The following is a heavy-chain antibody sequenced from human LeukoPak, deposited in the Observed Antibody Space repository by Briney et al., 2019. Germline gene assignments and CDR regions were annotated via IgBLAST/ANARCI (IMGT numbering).Heavy chain of an antibody. CDR1: GYTFTSYY. D-gene: IGHD6-6*01. Sequence: GASVKVSCKASGYTFTSYYMHWVRQAPGQGLEWMGIINPSGGSTSYAQKFQGRVTMTRDTSTSTVYMELSSLRSEDTAVYYCAKAYYTSSSFDWFDPWGQGTLVTVSS. CDR2: INPSGGST. V-gene: IGHV1-46*01. J-gene: IGHJ5*02. CDR3: AKAYYTSSSFDWFDP.